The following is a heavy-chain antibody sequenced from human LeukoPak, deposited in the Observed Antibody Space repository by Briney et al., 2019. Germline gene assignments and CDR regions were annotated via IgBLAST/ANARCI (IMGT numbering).Heavy chain of an antibody. D-gene: IGHD3-22*01. CDR1: GFTFSHYT. V-gene: IGHV3-21*01. Sequence: PGGSLRLSCVASGFTFSHYTMNWGRQAPGKGLEWVSSISSGSTYIYYSDSVKGRFTISRDNAKNSLFLRMNRLRAEDTAVYYCARFTTTYYFDHWGQGTLVTVSS. CDR3: ARFTTTYYFDH. CDR2: ISSGSTYI. J-gene: IGHJ4*02.